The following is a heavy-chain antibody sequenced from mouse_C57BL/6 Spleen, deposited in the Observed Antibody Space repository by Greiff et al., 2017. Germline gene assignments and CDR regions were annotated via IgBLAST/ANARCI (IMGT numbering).Heavy chain of an antibody. J-gene: IGHJ2*01. V-gene: IGHV3-6*01. Sequence: EVQVVESGPGLVKPSQSLSLTCSVTGYSITSGYYWNWIRQFPGNKLEWMGYISYDGSNNYNPSLKNRISITRDTSKNQFFLKLNSVTTEDTATYYCAREAPEAFDYWGQGTTLTVSS. CDR1: GYSITSGYY. CDR3: AREAPEAFDY. CDR2: ISYDGSN.